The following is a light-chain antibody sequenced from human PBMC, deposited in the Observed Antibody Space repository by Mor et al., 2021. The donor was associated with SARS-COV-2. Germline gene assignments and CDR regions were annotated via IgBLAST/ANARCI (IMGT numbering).Light chain of an antibody. V-gene: IGKV1-5*03. J-gene: IGKJ1*01. Sequence: LAWYQQRPGEAPKLLIYKASTLESGVPSRFSGSGSGTDFTLTINSLQPDDFATYFCQQFSTSSWMFG. CDR3: QQFSTSSWM. CDR2: KAS.